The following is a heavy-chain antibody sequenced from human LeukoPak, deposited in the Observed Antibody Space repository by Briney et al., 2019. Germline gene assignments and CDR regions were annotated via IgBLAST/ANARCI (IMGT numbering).Heavy chain of an antibody. CDR3: TKSRGSGSYSPPNYFDP. CDR1: GFIFSSNA. CDR2: IRYDGSNK. D-gene: IGHD3-10*01. Sequence: GGSLRLSCAASGFIFSSNAMHWVRQAPGKGLEWVAFIRYDGSNKDYADSVKGRFTISRDNSKNTLYLQMNSLRPEDTAVYYCTKSRGSGSYSPPNYFDPWGQGTLVTVSS. J-gene: IGHJ5*02. V-gene: IGHV3-30*02.